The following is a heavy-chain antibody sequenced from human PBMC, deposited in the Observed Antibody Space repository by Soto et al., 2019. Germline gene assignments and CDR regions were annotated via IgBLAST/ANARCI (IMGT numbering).Heavy chain of an antibody. J-gene: IGHJ6*03. Sequence: GGSLRLSCAASGFTFSSYAMSWVRQAPGKGLEWVSAISGSGGSTYYADSVKGRFTISRDNSKNTLYLQMNSLRAEDTAVYYCATGHYSNYYYYYMDVWGKGTTVTVSS. D-gene: IGHD4-4*01. CDR2: ISGSGGST. CDR3: ATGHYSNYYYYYMDV. V-gene: IGHV3-23*01. CDR1: GFTFSSYA.